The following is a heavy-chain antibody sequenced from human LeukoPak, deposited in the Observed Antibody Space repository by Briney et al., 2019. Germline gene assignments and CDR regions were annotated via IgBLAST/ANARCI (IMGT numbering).Heavy chain of an antibody. J-gene: IGHJ5*02. CDR1: GFTFDDYA. CDR2: ISWNSGSI. V-gene: IGHV3-9*01. CDR3: ARTIAAAGTIWFDP. Sequence: GGSLRLSCAASGFTFDDYAMHWVRQAPGKGLEWVSGISWNSGSIGYADSVKGRFTISRDNAKNSLYLQMNSLRAEDTAVYYCARTIAAAGTIWFDPWGQGTLVTVSS. D-gene: IGHD6-13*01.